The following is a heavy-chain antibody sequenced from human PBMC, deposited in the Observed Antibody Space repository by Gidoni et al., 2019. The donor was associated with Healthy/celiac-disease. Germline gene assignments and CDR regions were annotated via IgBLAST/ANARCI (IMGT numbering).Heavy chain of an antibody. CDR3: AKVGTYYYDSSGYLH. CDR1: GFTCSSYA. D-gene: IGHD3-22*01. J-gene: IGHJ4*02. V-gene: IGHV3-23*01. CDR2: ISGIGCST. Sequence: EVQLLESGGGLVQPGGYLRICCAASGFTCSSYAMSWVRKPPGKVLEWCSSISGIGCSTYYADSVKGLFTISRDNSNNTLYLQMNSLRAEDTAVYYCAKVGTYYYDSSGYLHWGQGTLVTVSS.